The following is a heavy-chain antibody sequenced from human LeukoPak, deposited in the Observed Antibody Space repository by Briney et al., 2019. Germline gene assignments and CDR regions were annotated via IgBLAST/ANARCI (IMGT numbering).Heavy chain of an antibody. CDR1: GFTFSSYA. CDR3: AKPQPIYSSGWYNYFDY. Sequence: GGSLRLSCAASGFTFSSYAMSWVRQAPGKGLEWVSAISGSGGSTYYADSVKGRFTTSRDNSKNTLYLQMNSLRAEDTAVYYCAKPQPIYSSGWYNYFDYWGQGTLVTVSS. D-gene: IGHD6-19*01. J-gene: IGHJ4*02. V-gene: IGHV3-23*01. CDR2: ISGSGGST.